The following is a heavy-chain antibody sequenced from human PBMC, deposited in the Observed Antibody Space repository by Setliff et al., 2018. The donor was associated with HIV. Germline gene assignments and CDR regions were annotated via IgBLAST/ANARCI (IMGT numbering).Heavy chain of an antibody. D-gene: IGHD3-10*01. CDR1: GGSISNSH. J-gene: IGHJ4*02. Sequence: SETLSLTCTVSGGSISNSHWSWIRQPPGKGLEWIGYVYDSGTTQYNPSLESRVTISLHTSKNHFSLKLNSVTAADTAVYYCATYWGGEGGGGYWGQGTLVTVSS. CDR2: VYDSGTT. V-gene: IGHV4-59*01. CDR3: ATYWGGEGGGGY.